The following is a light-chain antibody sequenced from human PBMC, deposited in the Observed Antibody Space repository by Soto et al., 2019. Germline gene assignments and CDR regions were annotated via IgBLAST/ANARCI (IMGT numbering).Light chain of an antibody. J-gene: IGKJ1*01. CDR1: QSVSSSY. V-gene: IGKV3-20*01. CDR3: QPYGRSRT. CDR2: GAS. Sequence: NVYTRSLCTVSLSPGERATLSCRASQSVSSSYLAWYQQKPGQAPRLLIYGASSRATGIPDRFSGSGSGTDFTPTISRLEPEDFAVYYCQPYGRSRTFGHGTKVHIK.